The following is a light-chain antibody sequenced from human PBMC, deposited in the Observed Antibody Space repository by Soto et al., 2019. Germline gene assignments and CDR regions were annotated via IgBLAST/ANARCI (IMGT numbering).Light chain of an antibody. Sequence: DIQMTQSPSTLSGSVGDRVTLTCRASQTISSWLAWYQQKPGKAPKFLIYDASSLESGVPSRFSGSGSATEFTLTISSLQPDDFATYYCQQYNNYWTFGQGTKVDIK. CDR3: QQYNNYWT. CDR2: DAS. CDR1: QTISSW. V-gene: IGKV1-5*01. J-gene: IGKJ1*01.